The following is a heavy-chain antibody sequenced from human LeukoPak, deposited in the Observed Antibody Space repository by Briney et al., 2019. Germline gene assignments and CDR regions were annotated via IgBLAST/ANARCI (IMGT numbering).Heavy chain of an antibody. Sequence: SQTLSLTCTVSGGSISSGSYYWSWIRQPAGKGLEWIGRIYTSGSTNYNPSLKSRVTISVDTSKNQFSLKLSSVTAADTAVYYCARSHAYYYGSGRAPYAFDIWGQGTMVTVSS. V-gene: IGHV4-61*02. CDR3: ARSHAYYYGSGRAPYAFDI. J-gene: IGHJ3*02. D-gene: IGHD3-10*01. CDR1: GGSISSGSYY. CDR2: IYTSGST.